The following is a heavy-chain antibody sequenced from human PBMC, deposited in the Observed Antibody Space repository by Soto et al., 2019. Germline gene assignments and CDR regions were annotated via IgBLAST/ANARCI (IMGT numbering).Heavy chain of an antibody. J-gene: IGHJ5*02. CDR3: ARGRRQQLVRSQYDWFDP. D-gene: IGHD6-13*01. CDR2: INHSGST. CDR1: GGSFSSYY. V-gene: IGHV4-34*01. Sequence: SETLSLTCAVYGGSFSSYYWNWIRHSPGKGLEWIGEINHSGSTNYNPSLESRVTTSVDRSKNQFSLRLSSVTAADTAVYYCARGRRQQLVRSQYDWFDPWGQGILVIVSS.